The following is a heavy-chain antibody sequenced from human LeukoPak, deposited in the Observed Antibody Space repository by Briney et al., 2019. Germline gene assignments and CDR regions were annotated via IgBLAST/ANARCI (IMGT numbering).Heavy chain of an antibody. CDR1: GFTFSNYW. D-gene: IGHD6-13*01. V-gene: IGHV3-7*01. CDR3: ARAPEYSSSWYRFGY. J-gene: IGHJ4*02. CDR2: IQQHGSET. Sequence: GRSLRLSCEGSGFTFSNYWMSWVRQAPGKGLEWVANIQQHGSETYYGDSVKGRFTISRDNSKNTLYLQMNSLRAEDTAIYYCARAPEYSSSWYRFGYWGQGTLVTVSS.